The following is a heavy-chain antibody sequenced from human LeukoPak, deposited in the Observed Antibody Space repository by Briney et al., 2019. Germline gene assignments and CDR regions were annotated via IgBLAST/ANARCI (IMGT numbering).Heavy chain of an antibody. J-gene: IGHJ4*02. V-gene: IGHV4-34*01. CDR3: ASRQLWSPFDY. CDR1: GFIFSNYW. D-gene: IGHD5-18*01. Sequence: PGGSLRLSCAASGFIFSNYWMSWVRQAPGKGLEWIGEINHSGSTNYNPSLKSRVTISVDTSKNQFSLKLSSVTAADTAVYYCASRQLWSPFDYWGQGTLVTVSS. CDR2: INHSGST.